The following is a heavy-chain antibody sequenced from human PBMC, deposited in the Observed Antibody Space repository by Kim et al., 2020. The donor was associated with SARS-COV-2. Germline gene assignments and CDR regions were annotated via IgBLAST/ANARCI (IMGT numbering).Heavy chain of an antibody. CDR2: IYYSGST. CDR1: GGSISSSSYY. V-gene: IGHV4-39*01. D-gene: IGHD3-22*01. CDR3: ATRSGSATSGAFDI. J-gene: IGHJ3*02. Sequence: SETLSLTCTVSGGSISSSSYYWGWIRQPPGKGLEWIGSIYYSGSTYYNPSLKSRVTISVDTSKNQFSLKLSSVTAADTAVYYCATRSGSATSGAFDIWGQGTMVTVSS.